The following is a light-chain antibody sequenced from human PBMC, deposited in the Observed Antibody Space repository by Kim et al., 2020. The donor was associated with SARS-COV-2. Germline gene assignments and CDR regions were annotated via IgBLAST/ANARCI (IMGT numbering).Light chain of an antibody. Sequence: SYELTQPPSLTVAPGKTASITCGGHNIGGYSVHWYQHKPGQAPVMVLYYDRDRPSGIPDRFSGSNSWNTATLTISRVEAGDEADYYCQVWDSRSYVVFGVGTQLTVL. CDR2: YDR. J-gene: IGLJ3*02. CDR1: NIGGYS. CDR3: QVWDSRSYVV. V-gene: IGLV3-21*04.